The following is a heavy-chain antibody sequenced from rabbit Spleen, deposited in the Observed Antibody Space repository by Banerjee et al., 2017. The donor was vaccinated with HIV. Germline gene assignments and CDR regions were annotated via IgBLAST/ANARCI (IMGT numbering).Heavy chain of an antibody. V-gene: IGHV1S45*01. CDR1: GFDFSSYG. Sequence: EQLVESGGGLVQPGGSLTLSCKASGFDFSSYGVSWVRQAPGKGLEWIACIGTGFGDTYYANWAKGRFTISKTSSTTVTLQVTSLTAADTATYFCARETWGVTGNYGLWGPGTLVTVS. D-gene: IGHD7-1*01. J-gene: IGHJ4*01. CDR3: ARETWGVTGNYGL. CDR2: IGTGFGDT.